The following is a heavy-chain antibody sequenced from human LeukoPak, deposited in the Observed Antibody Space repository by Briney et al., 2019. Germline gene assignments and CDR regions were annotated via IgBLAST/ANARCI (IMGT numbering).Heavy chain of an antibody. J-gene: IGHJ4*02. V-gene: IGHV5-51*01. CDR1: GYRFTSYW. D-gene: IGHD4/OR15-4a*01. Sequence: PGESLKISFKGSGYRFTSYWIGWVRQMPGKGLEWMGIIYPGDSDTRYSPSFQGQVTISADKSISTAYLQWSSLKASGTAMYYCARPLTGYGEGFDYWGQGTLVTVSS. CDR2: IYPGDSDT. CDR3: ARPLTGYGEGFDY.